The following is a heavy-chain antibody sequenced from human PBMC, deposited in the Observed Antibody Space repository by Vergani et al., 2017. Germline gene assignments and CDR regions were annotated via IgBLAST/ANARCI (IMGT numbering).Heavy chain of an antibody. CDR2: IIPILGIA. V-gene: IGHV1-69*08. CDR1: GGTFSSYT. Sequence: QVQLVQSGAEVKKPGSSVKVSCKASGGTFSSYTISWVRQAPGQGLEWMGRIIPILGIANYAQKFQGRVTITADKSTSTAYMELSSLRSEDTAVYYCAREGSIAAAGRYNWFDPWGQGTLVTVSS. CDR3: AREGSIAAAGRYNWFDP. D-gene: IGHD6-13*01. J-gene: IGHJ5*02.